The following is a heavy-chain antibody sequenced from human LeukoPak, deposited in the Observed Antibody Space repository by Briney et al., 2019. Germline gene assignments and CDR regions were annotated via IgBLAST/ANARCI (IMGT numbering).Heavy chain of an antibody. CDR3: ARDRLTTVTTFHFDY. D-gene: IGHD4-17*01. CDR2: ISHDGSNK. V-gene: IGHV3-30*03. Sequence: GGSLRLSCAASGFTFSSYGMHWVRQAPGKGLEWVAVISHDGSNKYYADSVKGRFTISRDNSKNTLYLQMSSPRAEDTAVYYCARDRLTTVTTFHFDYWGQGTLVTVSS. CDR1: GFTFSSYG. J-gene: IGHJ4*02.